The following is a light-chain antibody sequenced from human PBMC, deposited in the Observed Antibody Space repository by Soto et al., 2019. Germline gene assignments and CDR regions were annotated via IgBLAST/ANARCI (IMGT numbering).Light chain of an antibody. CDR3: QQYDSFWT. V-gene: IGKV1-5*01. Sequence: DIQMTQSPSTLSASVGDRVTVTCRASQRISRRLAWYQQTPGKAPKLLIYDASTLQTGVPSRFGGSGSGTDFTLTISSLQPADFATYYCQQYDSFWTFGQGTKVDIK. CDR1: QRISRR. CDR2: DAS. J-gene: IGKJ1*01.